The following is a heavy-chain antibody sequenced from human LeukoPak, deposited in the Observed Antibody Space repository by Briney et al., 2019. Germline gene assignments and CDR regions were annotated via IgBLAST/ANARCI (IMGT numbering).Heavy chain of an antibody. CDR2: ISDSVTT. V-gene: IGHV4-61*01. D-gene: IGHD3-10*01. Sequence: ESGPGLVRPSAPLSLTCTVSGGSVSSGTFDWSWIRQPPGKGLEWIGYISDSVTTKYTPSLKTRVTISVDTSKNQFSLKLRSVTAADTAVYYCAARGQGSSLSYFVYWGQGTLVTVSS. CDR1: GGSVSSGTFD. CDR3: AARGQGSSLSYFVY. J-gene: IGHJ4*02.